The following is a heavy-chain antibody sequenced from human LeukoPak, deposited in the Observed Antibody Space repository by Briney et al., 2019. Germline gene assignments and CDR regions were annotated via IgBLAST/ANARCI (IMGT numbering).Heavy chain of an antibody. D-gene: IGHD6-13*01. CDR1: GYTFFTYA. V-gene: IGHV3-23*01. Sequence: GGSPRLSCVPSGYTFFTYAMRGAPAAPRGGRGGGSAISGSGSSTYYADSVKGRFTISRDNSKNTLYLQMNSLRAEDTAVYYCAKAAIAAVASWFDPWGQGTLVTVSS. CDR2: ISGSGSST. CDR3: AKAAIAAVASWFDP. J-gene: IGHJ5*02.